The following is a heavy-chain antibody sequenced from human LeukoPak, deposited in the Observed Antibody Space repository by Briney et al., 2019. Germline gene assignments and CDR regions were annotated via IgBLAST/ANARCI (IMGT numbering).Heavy chain of an antibody. J-gene: IGHJ6*03. CDR3: ARDRGIVLPDTSYYMDV. CDR1: GFTIRDYY. D-gene: IGHD1-26*01. V-gene: IGHV3-11*01. Sequence: GGSLRLSCAAPGFTIRDYYMSWVRQAPGKGPEWISYITTSGDTVDYADSVKGRFTISRDNARNSLYLQMDGLRAEDTAVYYCARDRGIVLPDTSYYMDVWGKGTTVTVSS. CDR2: ITTSGDTV.